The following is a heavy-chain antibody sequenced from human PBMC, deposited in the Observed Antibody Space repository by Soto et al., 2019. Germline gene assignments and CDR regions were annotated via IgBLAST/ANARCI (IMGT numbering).Heavy chain of an antibody. CDR1: GGSIRSYY. Sequence: SETLSLTCTVSGGSIRSYYWSWIRQPPGKGLEWIGYIYYSGSTNYNPSLKSRVTISVDTSKNQFSLKLSSVSDLDPTDTATYYCAHRVLRTVFGLVTTTAIYFDFWGQGTPVTVSS. V-gene: IGHV4-59*01. J-gene: IGHJ4*02. CDR2: IYYSGST. D-gene: IGHD3-3*01. CDR3: AHRVLRTVFGLVTTTAIYFDF.